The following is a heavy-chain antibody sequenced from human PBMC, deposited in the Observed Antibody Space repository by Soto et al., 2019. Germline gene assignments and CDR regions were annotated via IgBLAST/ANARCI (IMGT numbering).Heavy chain of an antibody. CDR3: ATRYDYGDYVAFDI. CDR1: GFTFSSYG. J-gene: IGHJ3*02. CDR2: ISYDGSNK. Sequence: QVQLVESGGGVVQPGRSLRLSCAASGFTFSSYGMHWVRQAPGKGLEWVAVISYDGSNKYYADSVKGRFTISRDNSKNTLYLQMNSLRAEDTAVYYCATRYDYGDYVAFDIWGQGTMVTVSS. D-gene: IGHD4-17*01. V-gene: IGHV3-30*03.